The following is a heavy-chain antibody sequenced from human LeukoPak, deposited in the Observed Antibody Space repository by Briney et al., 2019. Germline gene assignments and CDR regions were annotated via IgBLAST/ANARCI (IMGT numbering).Heavy chain of an antibody. CDR3: ARDPGGVDYGDYNPERAFDI. Sequence: SVKVSCKASGGTFSSYAISWVRQAPGQGLEWMGGIIPIFGTANYAQKFQGRVTIAADESTSTAYMELSSLRSEDTAVYYCARDPGGVDYGDYNPERAFDIWGQGTMVTVSS. J-gene: IGHJ3*02. CDR1: GGTFSSYA. V-gene: IGHV1-69*01. D-gene: IGHD4-17*01. CDR2: IIPIFGTA.